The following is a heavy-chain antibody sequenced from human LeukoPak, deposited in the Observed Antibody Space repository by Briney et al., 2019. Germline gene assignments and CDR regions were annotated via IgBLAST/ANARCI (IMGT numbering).Heavy chain of an antibody. Sequence: ASVKVSCKASGGTFITYAISWVRQAPGQGLEWMGRIIPILNITNYAQKFQGRVTITADKSTNTAYMELSNLRSEDTAVYYCARDPRGSITGTIGAFDIWGQGTMVTVSS. J-gene: IGHJ3*02. CDR1: GGTFITYA. V-gene: IGHV1-69*04. D-gene: IGHD1-7*01. CDR3: ARDPRGSITGTIGAFDI. CDR2: IIPILNIT.